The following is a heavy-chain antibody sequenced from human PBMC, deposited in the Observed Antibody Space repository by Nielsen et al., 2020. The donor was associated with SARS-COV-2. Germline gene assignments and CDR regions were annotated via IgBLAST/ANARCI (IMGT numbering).Heavy chain of an antibody. CDR3: ARDRRYSGYDRFIYYYMDV. Sequence: WIRQPPGKGLEWVSAISGSGGSTYYADSVKGRFTISRDNSKNTLYLQMSSLRAEDTAVYYCARDRRYSGYDRFIYYYMDVWGKGTTVTVSS. CDR2: ISGSGGST. D-gene: IGHD5-12*01. J-gene: IGHJ6*03. V-gene: IGHV3-23*01.